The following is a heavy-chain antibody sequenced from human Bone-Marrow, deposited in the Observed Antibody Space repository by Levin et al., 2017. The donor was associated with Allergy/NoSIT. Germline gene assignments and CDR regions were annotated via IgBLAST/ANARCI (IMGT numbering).Heavy chain of an antibody. J-gene: IGHJ6*03. D-gene: IGHD1-1*01. CDR1: GGSINSDSYS. CDR2: LYSNGRT. CDR3: ARELERRSGGHYSYYMDV. Sequence: SQTLSLTCAVSGGSINSDSYSWTWIRQPAGKGLEWVGRLYSNGRTSSNPSLRSRVTISVDTSKTQFSLKLTSMSAADTAVYYCARELERRSGGHYSYYMDVWGKGTTVTVSS. V-gene: IGHV4-61*02.